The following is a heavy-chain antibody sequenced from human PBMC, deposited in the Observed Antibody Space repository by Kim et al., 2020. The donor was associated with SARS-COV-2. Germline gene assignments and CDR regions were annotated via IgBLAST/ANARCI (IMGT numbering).Heavy chain of an antibody. CDR3: ATGRSGPS. Sequence: SSTQYYADSVKGRFTIARDNAKNSLYLQMNSLRDEDTAMYYCATGRSGPSWGQGTLVTVSS. D-gene: IGHD3-3*01. J-gene: IGHJ4*02. CDR2: SSTQ. V-gene: IGHV3-48*02.